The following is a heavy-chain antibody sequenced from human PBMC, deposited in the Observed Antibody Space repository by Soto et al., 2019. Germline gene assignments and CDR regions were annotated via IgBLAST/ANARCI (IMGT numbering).Heavy chain of an antibody. CDR2: IYYSGST. D-gene: IGHD1-26*01. J-gene: IGHJ4*02. CDR3: ARGGYWELHHFDY. CDR1: GGSISSGDYY. V-gene: IGHV4-30-4*01. Sequence: SETLSLTCTVSGGSISSGDYYWSWIRQPPGKGLEWIGYIYYSGSTYYNPSLKSRVTISVDTSKNQFSLKLSSVTAADTAVYYCARGGYWELHHFDYWGQGTLVTVSS.